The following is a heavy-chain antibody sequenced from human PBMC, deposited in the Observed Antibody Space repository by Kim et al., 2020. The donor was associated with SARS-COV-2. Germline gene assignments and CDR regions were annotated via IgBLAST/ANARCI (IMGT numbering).Heavy chain of an antibody. CDR3: ARREIYYDSSGYSP. Sequence: SETLSLTCTVSGGSISSGGYYWSWIRQHPGKGLEWIGYIYYSGSTYYNPSLKSRVTISVDTSKNQFSLKLSSVTAADTAVYYCARREIYYDSSGYSPGGQATLVTVSS. V-gene: IGHV4-31*03. CDR1: GGSISSGGYY. D-gene: IGHD3-22*01. J-gene: IGHJ5*02. CDR2: IYYSGST.